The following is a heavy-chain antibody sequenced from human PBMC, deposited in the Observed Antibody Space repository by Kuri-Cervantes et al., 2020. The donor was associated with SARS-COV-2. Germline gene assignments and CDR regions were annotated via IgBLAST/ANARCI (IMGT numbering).Heavy chain of an antibody. CDR3: VRGDYSPRAFDI. V-gene: IGHV4-59*01. CDR2: IYYSGST. CDR1: GGSISSYY. J-gene: IGHJ3*02. D-gene: IGHD3-10*01. Sequence: SETLSLTCTVSGGSISSYYWSWIRQPPGKGLEWIGYIYYSGSTNYNPSLKSRVTISVDTSKNQFSLKLSSVTAADTAVYYCVRGDYSPRAFDIWGQGTMVTVSS.